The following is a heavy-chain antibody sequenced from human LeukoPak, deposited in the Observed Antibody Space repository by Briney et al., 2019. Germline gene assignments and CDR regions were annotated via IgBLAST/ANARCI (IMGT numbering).Heavy chain of an antibody. CDR1: GCTFTGYY. V-gene: IGHV1-2*02. CDR3: ARNLAQGLHAFDI. J-gene: IGHJ3*02. D-gene: IGHD4-11*01. Sequence: ASVKVSCKASGCTFTGYYMHWVRQAPGQGLEWMGWINPNSGGTNYAQKFQGRVTMTRDTSISTAYMELSRLRSDDTAVYYCARNLAQGLHAFDIWGQGTMVTVSS. CDR2: INPNSGGT.